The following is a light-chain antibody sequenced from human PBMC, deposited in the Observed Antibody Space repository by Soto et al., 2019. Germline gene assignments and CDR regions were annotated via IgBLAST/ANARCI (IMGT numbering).Light chain of an antibody. J-gene: IGLJ2*01. Sequence: QSVLTQPPSTSGTPGQRVTISCSGSSSNVGINPVNWYQQFPGTAPRLLIYTDDQLPSGVPGRFSGSKSGTSASLAIGGLQAEDEADYYCAAWDGSLYGLVFGGGTKLTVL. CDR3: AAWDGSLYGLV. CDR2: TDD. CDR1: SSNVGINP. V-gene: IGLV1-44*01.